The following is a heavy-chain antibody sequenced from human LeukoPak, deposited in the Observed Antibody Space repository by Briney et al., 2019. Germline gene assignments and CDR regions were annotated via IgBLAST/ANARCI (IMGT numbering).Heavy chain of an antibody. Sequence: GGSLRLSCAASGFTFSSYAMHWVRQAPGKGLEWVAVVSYDGSNKYYADSVKGRFTISRDNSKNTLYLQMNSLRAEDTAVYYCARDRGIVGANPGGYYYYYMDVWGKGTTVTVSS. CDR3: ARDRGIVGANPGGYYYYYMDV. D-gene: IGHD1-26*01. J-gene: IGHJ6*03. CDR1: GFTFSSYA. CDR2: VSYDGSNK. V-gene: IGHV3-30*04.